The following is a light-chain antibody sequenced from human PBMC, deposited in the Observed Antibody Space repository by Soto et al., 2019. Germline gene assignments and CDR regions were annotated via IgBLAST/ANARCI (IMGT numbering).Light chain of an antibody. CDR2: DAS. CDR3: QQYNNWPLT. J-gene: IGKJ4*01. Sequence: DIQMTQSPSTLSASVGDRVTITCRASQSISSWLAWYQQKPGKAPKLLIYDASTRATDIPARFSGSGSGTEFTLTISSLQSEDFALYYCQQYNNWPLTFGGGTKVDI. V-gene: IGKV1-5*01. CDR1: QSISSW.